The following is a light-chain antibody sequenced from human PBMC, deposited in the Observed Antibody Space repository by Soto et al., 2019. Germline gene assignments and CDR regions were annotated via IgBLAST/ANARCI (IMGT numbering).Light chain of an antibody. CDR3: KSYASSNTCV. CDR2: EVV. V-gene: IGLV2-8*01. J-gene: IGLJ1*01. Sequence: QSVLTQPASASGSPGQSVTISWTVTKNDIGVYDFVSWYQHHPGKAPRLIIYEVVQRPSGVPDRFSGSESGNTASLTVSGLQAADEADYFCKSYASSNTCVFGSGTKVTVL. CDR1: KNDIGVYDF.